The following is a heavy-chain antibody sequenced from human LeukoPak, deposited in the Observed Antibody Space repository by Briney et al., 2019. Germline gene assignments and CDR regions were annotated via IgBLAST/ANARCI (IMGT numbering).Heavy chain of an antibody. D-gene: IGHD1-7*01. CDR1: GVTFSSYA. Sequence: PGGSLRLSCAASGVTFSSYAMHWVRQAPVKGLEYVSGISSNGGSTYYANSVKGRFTISRDDSKNTLYLQMGSLRAEDMAVYYCASSPPTGTTWYFDLWGRGTLVTVSS. CDR2: ISSNGGST. CDR3: ASSPPTGTTWYFDL. V-gene: IGHV3-64*01. J-gene: IGHJ2*01.